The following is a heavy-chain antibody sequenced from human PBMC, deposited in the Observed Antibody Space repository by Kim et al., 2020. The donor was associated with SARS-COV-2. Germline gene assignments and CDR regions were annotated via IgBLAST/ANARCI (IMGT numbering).Heavy chain of an antibody. Sequence: SETLSLTCTVSGGSISSGGYYWSWIRQHPGKGLEWIGYIYYSGSTYYNPSLKSRVTISVDTSKNQFSLKLSSVTAADTAVYYCARARGSITIFGVAPPGYYYYGMDGGQGTTVTVSS. V-gene: IGHV4-31*03. CDR2: IYYSGST. D-gene: IGHD3-3*01. J-gene: IGHJ6*02. CDR1: GGSISSGGYY. CDR3: ARARGSITIFGVAPPGYYYYGMD.